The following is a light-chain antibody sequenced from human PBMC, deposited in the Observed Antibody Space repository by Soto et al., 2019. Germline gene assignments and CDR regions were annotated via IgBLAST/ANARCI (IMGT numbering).Light chain of an antibody. Sequence: EIVLTQSPSTLSLPPGERATLSCRTSQSINSAYLAWYQHKPGQAPRLLIFGTSTRATGIPDRFSGSGSGTDFTLTISRLEPEDWAVYYCQQFGGSVYIFGQGTKVEIK. CDR2: GTS. V-gene: IGKV3-20*01. CDR3: QQFGGSVYI. CDR1: QSINSAY. J-gene: IGKJ2*01.